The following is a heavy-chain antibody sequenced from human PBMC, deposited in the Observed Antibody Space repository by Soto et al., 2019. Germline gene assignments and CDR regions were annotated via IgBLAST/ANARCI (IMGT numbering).Heavy chain of an antibody. V-gene: IGHV1-69*12. CDR1: GGTFSSYA. J-gene: IGHJ4*02. CDR2: IIPIFGTA. D-gene: IGHD5-18*01. Sequence: QVQLAQSGAEVKKPGSSVKVSCKASGGTFSSYAISWVRQAPGQGLEWMGGIIPIFGTANYAQKFQGRVTITADESTSTAYMELSSLRSEDTAVYYCARVARARDTAMVMAFDYWGQGTLVTVSS. CDR3: ARVARARDTAMVMAFDY.